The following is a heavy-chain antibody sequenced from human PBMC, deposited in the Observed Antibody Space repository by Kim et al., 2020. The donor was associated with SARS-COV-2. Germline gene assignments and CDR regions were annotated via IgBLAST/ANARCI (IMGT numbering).Heavy chain of an antibody. D-gene: IGHD2-8*02. Sequence: SETLSLTCTVSGAPIIRGDYYWTWIRQPPGKGLEWIGYVYFSGTTWYNPSLKSRVSISIDTAKNQFSLNLTSVSAADTAMYYCSRAHCAGGPGYCDCFD. CDR2: VYFSGTT. CDR3: SRAHCAGGPGYCDCFD. J-gene: IGHJ3*01. CDR1: GAPIIRGDYY. V-gene: IGHV4-30-4*01.